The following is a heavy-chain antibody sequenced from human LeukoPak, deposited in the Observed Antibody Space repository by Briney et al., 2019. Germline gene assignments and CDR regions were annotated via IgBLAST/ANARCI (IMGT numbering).Heavy chain of an antibody. Sequence: PSETLSLACVVYGESFSGYSWSWIRQPPGKGLEWIGEINQRRNTNYNPSLKSRVTISIDTSKNQFSLKLSSVTAADTAVYYCARHGWHAWYFDLWGRGTLVTVSS. J-gene: IGHJ2*01. CDR3: ARHGWHAWYFDL. D-gene: IGHD6-19*01. CDR2: INQRRNT. CDR1: GESFSGYS. V-gene: IGHV4-34*01.